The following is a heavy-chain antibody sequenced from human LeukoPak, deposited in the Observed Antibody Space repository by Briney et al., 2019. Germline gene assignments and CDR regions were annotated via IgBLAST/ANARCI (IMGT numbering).Heavy chain of an antibody. CDR1: GGSISDTNY. CDR2: IFHTART. Sequence: PSGTLSLTCVVSGGSISDTNYWSWVRQSPGKGLEWTGEIFHTARTNSNPSLTSRAILSVDKSKNQFALKMNSVTAADTAVYFCAMYRYSNAVHAVFHIWGQGTRVTVSS. V-gene: IGHV4-4*02. D-gene: IGHD4-11*01. J-gene: IGHJ3*02. CDR3: AMYRYSNAVHAVFHI.